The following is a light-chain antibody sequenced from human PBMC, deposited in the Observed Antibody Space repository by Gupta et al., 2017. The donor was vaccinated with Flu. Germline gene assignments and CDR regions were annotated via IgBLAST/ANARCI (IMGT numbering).Light chain of an antibody. V-gene: IGKV1-5*03. Sequence: QQKPGKAPRLLIYKTSNLVSGVPSRFSGSASGTEFTLTISSLQPDDFATYYCQQYDSYWTFGQGTKVEIK. CDR2: KTS. J-gene: IGKJ1*01. CDR3: QQYDSYWT.